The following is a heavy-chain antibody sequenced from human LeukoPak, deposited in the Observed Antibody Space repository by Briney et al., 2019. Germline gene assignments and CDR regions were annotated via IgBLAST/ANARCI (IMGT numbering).Heavy chain of an antibody. Sequence: SETLSLTCAVSGDSFSGYYWTWIRQPPGKGREWIGEINHGGTTSYNPSLTSRVTISVDTSKNQFSLNLTSVTAADTAIYYCATNIPGTTYFDPWGQGTLVTVSS. CDR1: GDSFSGYY. D-gene: IGHD1-14*01. CDR2: INHGGTT. CDR3: ATNIPGTTYFDP. J-gene: IGHJ4*02. V-gene: IGHV4-34*01.